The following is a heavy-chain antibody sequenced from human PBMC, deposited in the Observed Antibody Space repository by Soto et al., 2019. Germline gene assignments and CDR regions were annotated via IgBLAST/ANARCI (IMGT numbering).Heavy chain of an antibody. CDR1: GGSFSGYY. J-gene: IGHJ4*02. D-gene: IGHD6-19*01. CDR2: INHSGST. V-gene: IGHV4-34*01. CDR3: ARGSGWSGGY. Sequence: SETLSLTCAVYGGSFSGYYWSWIRQPPGKGLEWIGEINHSGSTNYNPSLKSRVTISVDTSKNQFSLKLSSVTAADTAVYYCARGSGWSGGYWGQGTLVTVSS.